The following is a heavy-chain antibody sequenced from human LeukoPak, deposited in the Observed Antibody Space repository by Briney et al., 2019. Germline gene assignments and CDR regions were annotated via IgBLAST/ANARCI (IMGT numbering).Heavy chain of an antibody. D-gene: IGHD4-11*01. J-gene: IGHJ4*02. CDR2: ISSSSSYI. CDR1: GFTFSSYS. CDR3: AREGSTVSFDY. V-gene: IGHV3-21*01. Sequence: GGSLRLSCAASGFTFSSYSMTWVRQAPGKGLEWVSSISSSSSYIYYADSVKGRFTISRDNAKNSLYLQMNSLRAEDTAVYYCAREGSTVSFDYWGQGTLVTVSS.